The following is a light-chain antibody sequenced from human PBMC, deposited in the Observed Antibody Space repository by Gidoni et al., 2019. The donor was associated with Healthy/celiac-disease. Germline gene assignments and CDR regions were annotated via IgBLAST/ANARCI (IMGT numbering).Light chain of an antibody. CDR2: DAS. CDR1: QSVSSY. V-gene: IGKV3-11*01. J-gene: IGKJ4*01. Sequence: EIVLTQSPATLSLSPGERATLSCRASQSVSSYLAWYQQKPGQAPRLLIYDASNRATGIPARFSGSGSGTDFTLPISSLEPEEFAVYYCQQRSNWPPALTFGGGTKVEIK. CDR3: QQRSNWPPALT.